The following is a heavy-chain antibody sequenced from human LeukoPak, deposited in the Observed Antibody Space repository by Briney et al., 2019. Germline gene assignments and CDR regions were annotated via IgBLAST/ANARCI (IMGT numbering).Heavy chain of an antibody. CDR1: GFTFSYAW. CDR3: ASLVGFSLYY. J-gene: IGHJ4*02. V-gene: IGHV3-15*04. CDR2: IAVRSDGRTT. Sequence: GGSLRLSCSASGFTFSYAWMTWVRQGPGKGLEWVGHIAVRSDGRTTDYAAPVKGRFTISRDDSKSTLYLQMDSLQTEDTAVYYCASLVGFSLYYWGQGTLVTVSS. D-gene: IGHD1-26*01.